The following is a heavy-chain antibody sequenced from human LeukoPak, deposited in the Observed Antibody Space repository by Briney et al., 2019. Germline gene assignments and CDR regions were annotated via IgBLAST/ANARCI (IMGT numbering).Heavy chain of an antibody. J-gene: IGHJ4*02. V-gene: IGHV3-23*01. CDR1: GFTFSSYV. CDR3: AKGQSDCYNCYHY. D-gene: IGHD1-1*01. CDR2: ITGRGDNT. Sequence: PGGSLRLSCAASGFTFSSYVMSWVRRAPGKGLEWVSTITGRGDNTYYADSVKGRFTISRDNSKNTLYLQVNSLRAEDTAVYFCAKGQSDCYNCYHYWGQGALVTVSS.